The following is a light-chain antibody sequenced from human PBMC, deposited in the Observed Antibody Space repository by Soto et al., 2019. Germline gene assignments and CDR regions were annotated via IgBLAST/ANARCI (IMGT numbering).Light chain of an antibody. Sequence: ILMPRPAARQSASSGEIFALCLRASQSVRSNLAWYQQKPGQAPRLLIYSASRGATGFPARFSGSGSGTDFTLTISSLQSEDFAVYYCQQYNNWPWTFGQGTKVDI. CDR1: QSVRSN. CDR3: QQYNNWPWT. CDR2: SAS. J-gene: IGKJ1*01. V-gene: IGKV3-15*01.